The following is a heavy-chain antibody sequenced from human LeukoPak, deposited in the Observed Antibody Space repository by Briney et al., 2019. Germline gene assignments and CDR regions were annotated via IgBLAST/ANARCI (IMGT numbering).Heavy chain of an antibody. V-gene: IGHV5-51*01. CDR2: IYPGDSDT. CDR1: GYSFSSHW. CDR3: TRVISGYDYPSGY. J-gene: IGHJ4*02. Sequence: GESLKISCKGSGYSFSSHWIGWVRQMPGKGLEWMGIIYPGDSDTRYSPSFQGQVTISADKSISTAYLQWSSLKASDTAMYYCTRVISGYDYPSGYWGQGTLVTVSS. D-gene: IGHD5-12*01.